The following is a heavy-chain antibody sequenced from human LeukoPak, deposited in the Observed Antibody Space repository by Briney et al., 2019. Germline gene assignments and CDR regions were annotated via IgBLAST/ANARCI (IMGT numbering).Heavy chain of an antibody. CDR2: ISGGNGNR. D-gene: IGHD3-16*01. CDR3: ARWGSGQCFDF. CDR1: GDTFTRHA. Sequence: ASVKVSCKAPGDTFTRHAMHWVRQAPGQRLEWMGWISGGNGNRKYSQNFQGRVTMTWDTSATTAYMELSSLRSEDTAVYYCARWGSGQCFDFWGQGTLVTVSS. J-gene: IGHJ4*02. V-gene: IGHV1-3*01.